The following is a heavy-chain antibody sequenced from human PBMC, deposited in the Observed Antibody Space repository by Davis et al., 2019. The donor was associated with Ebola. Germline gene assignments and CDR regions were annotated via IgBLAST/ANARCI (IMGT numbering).Heavy chain of an antibody. Sequence: SETLSLTCTVSGGSISSSSYYWGWIRQPPGKGLEWIESFYYSGSPYYNPSLKSRVTISGDTSKNQFSLKLSSVTAADTAVYYCARHRLVTFGGVIAQVDHWGQGTLVTVSS. V-gene: IGHV4-39*01. J-gene: IGHJ4*02. CDR1: GGSISSSSYY. CDR2: FYYSGSP. D-gene: IGHD3-16*02. CDR3: ARHRLVTFGGVIAQVDH.